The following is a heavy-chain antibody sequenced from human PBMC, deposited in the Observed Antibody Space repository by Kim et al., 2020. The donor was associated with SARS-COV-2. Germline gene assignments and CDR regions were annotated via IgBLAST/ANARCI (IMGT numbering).Heavy chain of an antibody. CDR2: IYYSGST. V-gene: IGHV4-59*01. CDR3: ARARSSSPMGP. Sequence: SETLSLTCTVSGGSISSYYWSWIRQPPGKGLEWIGYIYYSGSTNYNPSLKSRVTISVDTSKNQFSLKLSSVTAADTAVYYSARARSSSPMGPWGQGTLVTVSS. J-gene: IGHJ5*02. CDR1: GGSISSYY. D-gene: IGHD6-13*01.